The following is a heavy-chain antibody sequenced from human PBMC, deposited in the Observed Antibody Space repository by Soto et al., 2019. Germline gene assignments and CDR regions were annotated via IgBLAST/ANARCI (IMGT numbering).Heavy chain of an antibody. CDR1: DGSVNTGNYY. CDR3: AREEKQLSRYGGDFDY. V-gene: IGHV4-61*01. J-gene: IGHJ4*02. Sequence: QVQLQESGPGLVKPSETLSLTCSVSDGSVNTGNYYWSWIRQPPGKGLEWIGHIYYIGTTNYNPSLKSRATISVDTSTNQFSLKVTSVTAADTAVYFCAREEKQLSRYGGDFDYWGQGILVTVSS. CDR2: IYYIGTT. D-gene: IGHD3-16*01.